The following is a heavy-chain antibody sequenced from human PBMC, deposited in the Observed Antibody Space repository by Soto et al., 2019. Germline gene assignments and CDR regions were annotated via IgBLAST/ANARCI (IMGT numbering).Heavy chain of an antibody. CDR3: ARDTYIAAAGPISAY. J-gene: IGHJ1*01. CDR1: GFSFSNYW. Sequence: QPGGSLRLSCVGSGFSFSNYWMTWVRRAPGKGLEWVATINQDGSETFSVESVEGRFTISRDNAKNSLYLQINSLRDEDTAVYHCARDTYIAAAGPISAYWGQGALVTVSS. CDR2: INQDGSET. V-gene: IGHV3-7*03. D-gene: IGHD6-25*01.